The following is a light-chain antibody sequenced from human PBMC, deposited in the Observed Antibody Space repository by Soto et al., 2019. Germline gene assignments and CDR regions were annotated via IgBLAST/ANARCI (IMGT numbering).Light chain of an antibody. Sequence: DLQMTQSPSSLSASVGDRVTITCRASQGIRNYLLWYQQKPGKVPKLLIYAASILQSGVPSRFSGSGFGTDFTLTISSLQPEDVATYYCQHYNSAPYTFGPGTKVDIK. J-gene: IGKJ3*01. CDR2: AAS. CDR3: QHYNSAPYT. V-gene: IGKV1-27*01. CDR1: QGIRNY.